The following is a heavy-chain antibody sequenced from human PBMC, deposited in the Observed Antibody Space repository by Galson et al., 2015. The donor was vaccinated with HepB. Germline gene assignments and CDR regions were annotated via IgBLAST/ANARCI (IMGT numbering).Heavy chain of an antibody. CDR1: GFTFSRYT. V-gene: IGHV3-30*04. CDR2: ISQDGSIT. D-gene: IGHD1-14*01. J-gene: IGHJ4*02. Sequence: SLRLSCATSGFTFSRYTMHWVRQAPGRGMEWVAVISQDGSITHHADSVKGRFTISRDNSKNTLYLQMNSLRTEDTAVFYCARSEPRTWHNFDYWGQGTLDTVSS. CDR3: ARSEPRTWHNFDY.